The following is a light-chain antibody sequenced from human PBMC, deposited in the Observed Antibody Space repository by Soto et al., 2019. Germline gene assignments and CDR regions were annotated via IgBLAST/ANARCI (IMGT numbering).Light chain of an antibody. CDR1: ESIRNN. V-gene: IGKV1-39*01. J-gene: IGKJ1*01. Sequence: DIQMTQSPSSLSASVGDRVTITCRASESIRNNLNWYQQKPGKAPKLLIYAASTLQSGVPSRFSGGGYGKEFTLTIGSLQPEDFTTYYCQQTYSSPRGAFGQGTKVEFK. CDR2: AAS. CDR3: QQTYSSPRGA.